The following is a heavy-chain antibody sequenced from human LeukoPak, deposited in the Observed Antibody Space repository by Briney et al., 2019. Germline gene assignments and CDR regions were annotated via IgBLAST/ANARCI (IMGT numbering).Heavy chain of an antibody. Sequence: SQTLSLTCAVSGGSISSGGYSWSWIRQPPGKGLEWIGYIYHSGSTYYNPSLKSRVTISVDTSKNQFSLKLSSVTAADTAVYYCAREVGVRGAFYYGMGVWGQGTTVTVSS. CDR1: GGSISSGGYS. CDR3: AREVGVRGAFYYGMGV. D-gene: IGHD3-10*01. CDR2: IYHSGST. V-gene: IGHV4-30-2*01. J-gene: IGHJ6*02.